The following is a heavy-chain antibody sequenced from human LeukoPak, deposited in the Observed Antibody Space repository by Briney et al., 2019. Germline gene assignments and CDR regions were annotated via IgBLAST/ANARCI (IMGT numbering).Heavy chain of an antibody. CDR3: ARLKTDYYGSGSYYVLSFDP. CDR2: IYYSGST. D-gene: IGHD3-10*01. V-gene: IGHV4-59*08. J-gene: IGHJ5*02. Sequence: SETLSLTCTVSGGSISSYYWSWIRQPPGKGLEWIGYIYYSGSTNYNPSLKSRVTISVDTSKNQFSLKLSSVTAADTAVYYCARLKTDYYGSGSYYVLSFDPWGQGTLVTVSS. CDR1: GGSISSYY.